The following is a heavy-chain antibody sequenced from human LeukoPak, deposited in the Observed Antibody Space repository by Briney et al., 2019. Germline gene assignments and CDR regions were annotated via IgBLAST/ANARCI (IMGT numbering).Heavy chain of an antibody. V-gene: IGHV3-7*01. CDR3: ARANNSSWHN. CDR1: GFTFSSNW. CDR2: IKPDGSAQ. J-gene: IGHJ4*02. D-gene: IGHD6-13*01. Sequence: GGSLRLSCATSGFTFSSNWMSWVRHVPGRGLDWVANIKPDGSAQYYAASVKGRFTVSRDNAKNSVYLQMNSLRVEDTAVYYCARANNSSWHNWGQGTLVTVSS.